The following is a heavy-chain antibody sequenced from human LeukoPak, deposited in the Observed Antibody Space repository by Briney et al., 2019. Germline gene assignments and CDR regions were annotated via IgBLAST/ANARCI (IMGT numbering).Heavy chain of an antibody. J-gene: IGHJ4*02. Sequence: GGSLRLSCAASGFTFSSYWMHWVRQAPGKGLEWVSSISSGSSYIYYADSVKGRFTISRDNAKNSLYLQMNSLRAEDTALYYCARDYFGSPSALDYWGQGTLVTVSS. CDR1: GFTFSSYW. CDR2: ISSGSSYI. V-gene: IGHV3-21*04. CDR3: ARDYFGSPSALDY. D-gene: IGHD1-26*01.